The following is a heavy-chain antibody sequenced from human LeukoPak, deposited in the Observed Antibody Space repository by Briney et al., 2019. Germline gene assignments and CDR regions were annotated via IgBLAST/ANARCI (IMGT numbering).Heavy chain of an antibody. J-gene: IGHJ4*02. D-gene: IGHD3-16*01. CDR2: INSDGSST. CDR1: GFTFSSYW. V-gene: IGHV3-74*01. Sequence: PGGSLRLSCAASGFTFSSYWMRWVRQAPGKGLVWVSRINSDGSSTSYADSVKGRFTISRDNAKNTLYLQMNSLRAEDTAVYYCARGIMITFGGSLDYCGQGTLVTVSS. CDR3: ARGIMITFGGSLDY.